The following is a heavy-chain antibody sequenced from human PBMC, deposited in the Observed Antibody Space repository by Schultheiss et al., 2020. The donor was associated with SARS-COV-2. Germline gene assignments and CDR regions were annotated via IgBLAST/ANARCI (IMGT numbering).Heavy chain of an antibody. D-gene: IGHD5-18*01. CDR1: GGSISSYY. CDR2: IYDTVTT. CDR3: ARGDTTYGLDV. V-gene: IGHV4-59*01. Sequence: SQTLSLTCTVSGGSISSYYWSWIRQPPGKGLEWIGYIYDTVTTKYNPSLKSRVTISVDTSKNQFSLKVTSVTAADTAVYYCARGDTTYGLDVWGQGTTVTVSS. J-gene: IGHJ6*02.